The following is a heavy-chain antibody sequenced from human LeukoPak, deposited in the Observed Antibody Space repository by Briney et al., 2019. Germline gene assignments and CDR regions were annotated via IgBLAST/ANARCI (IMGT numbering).Heavy chain of an antibody. V-gene: IGHV4-59*01. CDR2: IYYSGST. Sequence: SETLSLTCTVSDGSISSYYWSWIRQPPGKGLEWIGYIYYSGSTNYNPSLKSRVTISVDTSKNQFSLKLSSVTAADTAVYYCARGSYGDYPFDYWGQGTLVTVSS. CDR1: DGSISSYY. J-gene: IGHJ4*02. CDR3: ARGSYGDYPFDY. D-gene: IGHD4-17*01.